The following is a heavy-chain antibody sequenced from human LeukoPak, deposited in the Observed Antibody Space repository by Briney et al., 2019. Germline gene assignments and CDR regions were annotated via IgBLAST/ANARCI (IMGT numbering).Heavy chain of an antibody. CDR3: ARGSVTGGWYLNLGQ. CDR2: ITPNSGAT. D-gene: IGHD6-19*01. V-gene: IGHV1-2*02. J-gene: IGHJ4*02. Sequence: ASVKGSCKASGYTFTGYYFHRVRQAPGQSPEWMGWITPNSGATNYALKFQGRVTMTRDTSIGTAYMELSGLTSDDTAVYYCARGSVTGGWYLNLGQWGQGTLVTVSS. CDR1: GYTFTGYY.